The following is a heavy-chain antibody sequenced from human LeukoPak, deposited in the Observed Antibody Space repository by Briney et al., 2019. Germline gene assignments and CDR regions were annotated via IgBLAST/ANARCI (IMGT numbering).Heavy chain of an antibody. CDR1: GFTFNSYT. J-gene: IGHJ4*02. Sequence: GSLRLSCAASGFTFNSYTMNWVRQAPGKGLEWVAVIWYDGSNKYYADSVEGRFTISRDNSKNTLYLQMNSLRAEDTAVYYCARDRETWYFDFWGQGTLVTVSS. CDR3: ARDRETWYFDF. CDR2: IWYDGSNK. V-gene: IGHV3-33*08.